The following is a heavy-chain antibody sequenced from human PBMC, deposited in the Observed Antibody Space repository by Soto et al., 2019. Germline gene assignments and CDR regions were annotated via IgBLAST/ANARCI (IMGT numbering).Heavy chain of an antibody. CDR1: GGTFSSYS. D-gene: IGHD2-2*01. CDR3: ARGGAVVVPGAVDRHNWFDP. Sequence: QVQLVQSGAEVKKPGSSVKVSCEASGGTFSSYSFSWVRQAPGQGLEWMGRVIPILGMANYAQKFQGRVTITADKSTGTAYMELSSLRSEDTAVYYCARGGAVVVPGAVDRHNWFDPWGQGTLVTVSS. CDR2: VIPILGMA. J-gene: IGHJ5*02. V-gene: IGHV1-69*02.